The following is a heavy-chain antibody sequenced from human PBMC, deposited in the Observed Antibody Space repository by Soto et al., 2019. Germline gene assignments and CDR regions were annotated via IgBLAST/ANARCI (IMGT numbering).Heavy chain of an antibody. Sequence: QITLKESGPTLVEPTQSLTLTCTFSGFSLSTSGGAVGWIRQPPGKALDWLALLYSYDDKPYSPSLKTRLTITMDTSRNQVVLTTTKMDPVDTATYYCAHSRYDSSAYHFDYWGQGTLVTVSS. V-gene: IGHV2-5*01. J-gene: IGHJ4*02. CDR2: LYSYDDK. CDR1: GFSLSTSGGA. CDR3: AHSRYDSSAYHFDY. D-gene: IGHD3-22*01.